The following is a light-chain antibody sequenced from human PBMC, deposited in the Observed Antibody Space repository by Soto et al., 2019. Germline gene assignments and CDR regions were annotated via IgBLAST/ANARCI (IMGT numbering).Light chain of an antibody. V-gene: IGKV3-20*01. J-gene: IGKJ2*01. Sequence: EIVLTQSPGTLSFSPGERATLSCRASQSVSSSYLAWYQQKPGQAPRLLIYGESSRATGIPDRFSGSGSGTDVNLTISRLEPEDFAVYYCQQYGSSPRFGQGTKLEIK. CDR2: GES. CDR3: QQYGSSPR. CDR1: QSVSSSY.